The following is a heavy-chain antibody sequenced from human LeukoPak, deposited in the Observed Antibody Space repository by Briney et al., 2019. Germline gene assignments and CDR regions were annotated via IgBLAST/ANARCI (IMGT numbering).Heavy chain of an antibody. CDR3: ASSTSDMITFGGVIVPYY. D-gene: IGHD3-16*02. Sequence: SVKVSCKASGYTFTGYYMHWVRQAPGQGLEWMGWINPNSGGTNYAQKFQGRVTMTRDTSISTAYMELSRLRSDDTAVYYCASSTSDMITFGGVIVPYYWGQGTLVTVSS. J-gene: IGHJ4*02. V-gene: IGHV1-2*02. CDR2: INPNSGGT. CDR1: GYTFTGYY.